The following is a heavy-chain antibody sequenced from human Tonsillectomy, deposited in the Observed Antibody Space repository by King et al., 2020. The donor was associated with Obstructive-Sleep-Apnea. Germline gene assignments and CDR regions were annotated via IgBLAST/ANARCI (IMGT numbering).Heavy chain of an antibody. V-gene: IGHV1-2*02. CDR1: GYSFTGYY. CDR2: INANSGGT. Sequence: VQLVESGAEVKKPGASVKVSCKASGYSFTGYYMHWVRQAPGQGLEWMGWINANSGGTNYAQKFKGRVTMTRDTSISTAYMDLSRLRSDDTAVYYCASPYYYDSSGWGYWGQGTLVTVSS. CDR3: ASPYYYDSSGWGY. J-gene: IGHJ4*02. D-gene: IGHD3-22*01.